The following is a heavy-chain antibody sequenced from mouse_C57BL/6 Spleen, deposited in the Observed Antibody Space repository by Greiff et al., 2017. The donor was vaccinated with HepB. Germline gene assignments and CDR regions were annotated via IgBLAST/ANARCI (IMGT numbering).Heavy chain of an antibody. V-gene: IGHV1-66*01. J-gene: IGHJ2*01. Sequence: QVQLKESGPELVKPGASVKISCKASGYSFTSYYIHWVKQRPGQGLEWIGWIYPGSGNTKYNEKFKGKATLTADTSSSTAYMQLSSLTSEDSAVYYCARPDSSGYFDYWGQGTTLTVSS. CDR3: ARPDSSGYFDY. CDR1: GYSFTSYY. CDR2: IYPGSGNT. D-gene: IGHD3-2*02.